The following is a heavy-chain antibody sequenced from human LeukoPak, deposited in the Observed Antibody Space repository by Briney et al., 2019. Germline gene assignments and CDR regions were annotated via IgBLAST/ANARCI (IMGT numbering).Heavy chain of an antibody. J-gene: IGHJ4*02. V-gene: IGHV4-34*01. CDR2: INHSGST. Sequence: SETLSLTCAVYGGSFSGYYWSWIRQPPGKGLEWIGEINHSGSTNYNPSLKSRVTISVDTSKNQFSLKLSSVTAADTAVYYCARGYDSSGYYSPFDYWGQGTLVTVSS. CDR1: GGSFSGYY. D-gene: IGHD3-22*01. CDR3: ARGYDSSGYYSPFDY.